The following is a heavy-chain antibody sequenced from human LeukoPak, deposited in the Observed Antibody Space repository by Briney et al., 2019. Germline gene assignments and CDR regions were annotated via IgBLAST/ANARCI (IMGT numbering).Heavy chain of an antibody. CDR3: AKSAVRGLPVLGN. CDR1: GFTFSTYG. D-gene: IGHD2-21*02. CDR2: LRYDGSNK. J-gene: IGHJ4*02. Sequence: GGSLRLSCVASGFTFSTYGMHWVRQAPGKGLEWVAFLRYDGSNKFYADSVKGRFTISRDNSKNTLYLQINSLRAEDTAVYYCAKSAVRGLPVLGNWGQGTLVTVSS. V-gene: IGHV3-30*02.